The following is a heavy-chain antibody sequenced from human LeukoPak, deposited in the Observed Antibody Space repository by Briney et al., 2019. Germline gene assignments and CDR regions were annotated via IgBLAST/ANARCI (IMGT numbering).Heavy chain of an antibody. CDR3: ANDCSSTSCQPYYYYYGMDV. V-gene: IGHV1-69*01. CDR2: IIPIFGTA. D-gene: IGHD2-2*01. Sequence: GSSVKVSCKASGGTFSSYAISWVRQAPGQGLEWMGGIIPIFGTANYAQKFQGRVTITADESTSTAYMELSSLRSEDTAVYYCANDCSSTSCQPYYYYYGMDVWGQGTTVTVSS. CDR1: GGTFSSYA. J-gene: IGHJ6*02.